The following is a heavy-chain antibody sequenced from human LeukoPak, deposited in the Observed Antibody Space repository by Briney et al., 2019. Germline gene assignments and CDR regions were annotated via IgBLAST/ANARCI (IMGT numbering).Heavy chain of an antibody. CDR2: ISAYNGNT. CDR1: GYTFTSYG. J-gene: IGHJ6*02. V-gene: IGHV1-18*01. Sequence: ASVKVSRKASGYTFTSYGISWVRQAPGQGLEWMGWISAYNGNTNYAQKLQGRVTMTTDTSTSTAYVELRSLRSDDTAVYYCARDTMVRGVNYYYGMDVWGQGTTVTVSS. CDR3: ARDTMVRGVNYYYGMDV. D-gene: IGHD3-10*01.